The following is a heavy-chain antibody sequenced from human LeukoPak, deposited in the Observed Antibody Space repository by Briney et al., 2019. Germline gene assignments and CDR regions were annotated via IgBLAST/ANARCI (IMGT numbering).Heavy chain of an antibody. J-gene: IGHJ4*02. V-gene: IGHV3-23*01. D-gene: IGHD3-10*01. Sequence: PGGSLRLSCAASGFTFSSYALSWVRQAPGKGLEWVSAVDGRGCSTYYADSVKGRFTISRDNSNNTLYLQMNSLRAEDTAEYYCAKDLSGSGSYYPLDYWGQGTLVTVSS. CDR3: AKDLSGSGSYYPLDY. CDR1: GFTFSSYA. CDR2: VDGRGCST.